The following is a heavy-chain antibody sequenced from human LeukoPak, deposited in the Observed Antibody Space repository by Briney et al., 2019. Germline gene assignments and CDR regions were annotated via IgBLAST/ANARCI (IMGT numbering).Heavy chain of an antibody. D-gene: IGHD1-26*01. CDR2: INHSGST. CDR3: ASPHMGGSDLTDFDW. J-gene: IGHJ4*02. CDR1: GGSFSGYY. V-gene: IGHV4-34*01. Sequence: SETLSLTCAVYGGSFSGYYWSWIRQPPGKGLEWIGEINHSGSTNYNPSLKSRVTISVDTSKNQFSLKLSSVTAADTAVYYCASPHMGGSDLTDFDWGGRETLFPVS.